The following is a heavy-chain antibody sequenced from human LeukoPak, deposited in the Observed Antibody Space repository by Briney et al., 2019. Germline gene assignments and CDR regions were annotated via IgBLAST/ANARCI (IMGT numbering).Heavy chain of an antibody. Sequence: PSETLSLTCTVSGGSISSGDYYWSWIRQPPGKGLEWIGYIYYSGSTYYNPSLKSRVTISVDTSKNQFSLKLSSVTATDTAVYYCARSSEELGYIYGFLHDAFDIWGQGTMVTVSS. CDR3: ARSSEELGYIYGFLHDAFDI. CDR1: GGSISSGDYY. D-gene: IGHD5-18*01. V-gene: IGHV4-30-4*01. J-gene: IGHJ3*02. CDR2: IYYSGST.